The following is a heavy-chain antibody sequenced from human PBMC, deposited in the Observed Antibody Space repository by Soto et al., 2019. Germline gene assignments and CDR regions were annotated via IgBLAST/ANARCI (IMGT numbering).Heavy chain of an antibody. Sequence: QVQLVQSGAEVKKPGASVKVSCKASGYPFTSYGISWVRQAPGQGLEWMGWISAYNGNTNYAQKLQGRVTMSTDTSTSTAYLELRSPRSDDTAVYYSAMASVSTYFFDPLGQGTLVTVSS. CDR1: GYPFTSYG. J-gene: IGHJ5*02. D-gene: IGHD1-26*01. CDR2: ISAYNGNT. V-gene: IGHV1-18*01. CDR3: AMASVSTYFFDP.